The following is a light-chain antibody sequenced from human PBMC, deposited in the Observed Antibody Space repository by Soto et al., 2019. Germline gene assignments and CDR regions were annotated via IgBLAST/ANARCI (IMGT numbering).Light chain of an antibody. CDR3: QQYGSSPTYT. V-gene: IGKV3-20*01. CDR2: GSS. Sequence: EVVLTQSPGTLSLSPGERATLSCRASQSVSNNYFAWYQQKPGQAPRLLIFGSSDRATGTPDRFSGSGSGTDFALTISRLEPEDFAVYYCQQYGSSPTYTFGQGNKLEIK. J-gene: IGKJ2*01. CDR1: QSVSNNY.